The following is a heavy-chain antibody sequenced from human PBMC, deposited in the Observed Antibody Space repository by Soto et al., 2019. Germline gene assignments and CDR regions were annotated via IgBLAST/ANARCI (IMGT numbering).Heavy chain of an antibody. V-gene: IGHV3-30*18. CDR1: GFTFSSYG. CDR3: AKDRGYGDRYYYGMDV. J-gene: IGHJ6*02. Sequence: QVPLVESGGGVVQPGRSLRLSCAASGFTFSSYGMHWVRQAPGKGLEWVAVISYDGSNKYYADSVKGRFTISRDNXKXXLYLQMNSLRAEDTAVYYCAKDRGYGDRYYYGMDVWGQGTTVTVSS. D-gene: IGHD4-17*01. CDR2: ISYDGSNK.